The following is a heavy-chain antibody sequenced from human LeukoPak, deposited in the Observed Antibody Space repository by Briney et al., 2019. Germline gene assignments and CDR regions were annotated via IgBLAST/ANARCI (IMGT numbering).Heavy chain of an antibody. V-gene: IGHV6-1*01. Sequence: SQTLSLTCAISGDSVSSNSAAWNWIRQSPSRGLEWLGRTYYRSKWYNDYAVSVKSRITINPDTSKNQFSLQPNSVTPEDTAVYYCARDEALIAAGGVYYGMDVWGQGTTVTVSS. CDR3: ARDEALIAAGGVYYGMDV. D-gene: IGHD6-13*01. J-gene: IGHJ6*02. CDR1: GDSVSSNSAA. CDR2: TYYRSKWYN.